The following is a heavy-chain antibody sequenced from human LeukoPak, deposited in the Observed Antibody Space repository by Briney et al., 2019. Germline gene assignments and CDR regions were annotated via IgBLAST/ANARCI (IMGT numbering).Heavy chain of an antibody. CDR1: GFTLSSYW. Sequence: GGSLRLSCADSGFTLSSYWMSWVRQAPGKGLEWVATISRDGSESYYVDSVKGRFTISRDNAKNSLYLQMNSLRAEDTAVYYCAKDGGYYGSGSYDWYFDLWGRGTLVTVSS. V-gene: IGHV3-7*05. D-gene: IGHD3-10*01. CDR3: AKDGGYYGSGSYDWYFDL. J-gene: IGHJ2*01. CDR2: ISRDGSES.